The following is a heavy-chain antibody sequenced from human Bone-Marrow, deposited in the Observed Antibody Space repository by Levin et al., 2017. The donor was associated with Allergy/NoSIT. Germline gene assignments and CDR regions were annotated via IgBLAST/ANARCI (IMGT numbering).Heavy chain of an antibody. D-gene: IGHD1-26*01. CDR2: VFYDGST. J-gene: IGHJ4*02. CDR1: GGSISSSSYF. CDR3: ARDRVGTAPFDY. Sequence: SETLSLTCTVSGGSISSSSYFWGWIRQPPGKGLEWIGSVFYDGSTYYNPSLRSRVTISMATSKNQFSLKLNSVTAADTAVYYCARDRVGTAPFDYWGRGILVTVSS. V-gene: IGHV4-39*07.